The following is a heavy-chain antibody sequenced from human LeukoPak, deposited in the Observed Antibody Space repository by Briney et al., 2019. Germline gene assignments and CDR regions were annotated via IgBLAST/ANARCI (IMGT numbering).Heavy chain of an antibody. J-gene: IGHJ1*01. V-gene: IGHV3-23*01. D-gene: IGHD6-13*01. CDR3: AKGIVGIAAAGYFQH. Sequence: SGGSLRLSCAASGFTFSSYAMSWVRQAPGKGLEWVSAISGSGGSTYYADSVKGRFTISRDNSKNTLYLQMNSLRAEDTAVYYCAKGIVGIAAAGYFQHWGQGALVTVSS. CDR2: ISGSGGST. CDR1: GFTFSSYA.